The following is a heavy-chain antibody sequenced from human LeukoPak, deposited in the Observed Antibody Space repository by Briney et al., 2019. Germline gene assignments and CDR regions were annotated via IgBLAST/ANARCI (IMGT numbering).Heavy chain of an antibody. CDR2: ISKSGDST. CDR1: GFTFSSYA. J-gene: IGHJ4*02. CDR3: AKSSGCSSTSCYSRVFDY. V-gene: IGHV3-23*01. Sequence: PGGSLRLSCAASGFTFSSYAISWVRQAPGKGLEWVSAISKSGDSTYYADSVKGRFTISRDNSKNTLYLQMNSLRAEDTAVYYCAKSSGCSSTSCYSRVFDYWGQGTLVTVSS. D-gene: IGHD2-2*01.